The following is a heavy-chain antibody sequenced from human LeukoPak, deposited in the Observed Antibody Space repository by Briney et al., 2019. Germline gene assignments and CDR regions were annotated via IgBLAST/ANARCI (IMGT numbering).Heavy chain of an antibody. V-gene: IGHV5-51*01. D-gene: IGHD6-19*01. J-gene: IGHJ4*02. Sequence: GESLRVSCKGSGYSFTTYWIGWVRQMPGKGLEWMGIIYPGDSDTRYSPSFQGQVTISADKSISTAYLQWSGLKASDTAMYYCARWGIGPVAGTGDYWGQGTLVTVSS. CDR3: ARWGIGPVAGTGDY. CDR1: GYSFTTYW. CDR2: IYPGDSDT.